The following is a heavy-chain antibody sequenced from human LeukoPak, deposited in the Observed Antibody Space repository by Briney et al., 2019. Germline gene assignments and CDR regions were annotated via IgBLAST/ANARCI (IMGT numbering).Heavy chain of an antibody. J-gene: IGHJ5*02. CDR3: ARTGYCTSTSCYSGENWFDP. CDR2: ISAYNGNT. V-gene: IGHV1-18*01. D-gene: IGHD2-2*01. Sequence: ASVKVSCKASGYTFTNYGISWVRQAPGQGLEWMGWISAYNGNTIYGQHLQGRVTLTTDTSTDTAYMEVRSLRSDDTAVYYCARTGYCTSTSCYSGENWFDPWGQGTLVTVSA. CDR1: GYTFTNYG.